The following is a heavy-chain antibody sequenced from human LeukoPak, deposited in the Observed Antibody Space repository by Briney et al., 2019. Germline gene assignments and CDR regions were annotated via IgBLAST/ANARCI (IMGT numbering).Heavy chain of an antibody. J-gene: IGHJ3*02. CDR3: ARGVAAAGRAFDI. CDR2: INHSGST. D-gene: IGHD6-13*01. V-gene: IGHV4-34*01. Sequence: PSETLSLTCAVYGGSFSGYYWSWIRQPPGKGLEWIGEINHSGSTNYNPSLKSRVTISVDTSKNQSSLKLSSVTAADTAVYYCARGVAAAGRAFDIWGQGTMVTVSS. CDR1: GGSFSGYY.